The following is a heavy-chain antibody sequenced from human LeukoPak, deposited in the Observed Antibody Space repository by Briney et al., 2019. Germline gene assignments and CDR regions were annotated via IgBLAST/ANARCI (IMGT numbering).Heavy chain of an antibody. Sequence: TSVKVSCKASGYTFTSYYMHWVRQAPGQGLEWMGIINPSGGSTSYAQKFQGRVTMTRDTSTSAVYMELSSLRSEDTAVYYCARYSGSSYYFDYWGQGTLVTVSS. V-gene: IGHV1-46*01. D-gene: IGHD1-26*01. CDR3: ARYSGSSYYFDY. CDR2: INPSGGST. J-gene: IGHJ4*02. CDR1: GYTFTSYY.